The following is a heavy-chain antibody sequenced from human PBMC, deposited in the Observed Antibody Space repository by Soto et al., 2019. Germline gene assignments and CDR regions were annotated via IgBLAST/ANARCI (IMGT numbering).Heavy chain of an antibody. V-gene: IGHV4-39*01. D-gene: IGHD4-17*01. CDR3: ARGYGDYEPENHYYYYGMDV. J-gene: IGHJ6*02. CDR2: IYYSGST. CDR1: GGSISSSSYY. Sequence: SETLSLTCTVSGGSISSSSYYWGWIRQPPGKGLEWIGSIYYSGSTYYNPSLKSRVTISVDTSKNQFSLKLSSVTAAGTAVYYCARGYGDYEPENHYYYYGMDVWGQGTTVTVSS.